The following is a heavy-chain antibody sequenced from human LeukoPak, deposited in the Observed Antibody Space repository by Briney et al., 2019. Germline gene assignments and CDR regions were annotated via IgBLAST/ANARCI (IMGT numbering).Heavy chain of an antibody. CDR2: IKSKTDGGTT. CDR1: GFTFSRYA. J-gene: IGHJ6*03. V-gene: IGHV3-15*01. Sequence: PGGSLRLSCAASGFTFSRYAINWVRQAPGKGLEWVGRIKSKTDGGTTDYAAPVKGRFTISRDDSKNTLYLQMNSLKTEDTAVYYCTTAGSGSYYYYYYYYMDVWGKGTTVTVSS. CDR3: TTAGSGSYYYYYYYYMDV. D-gene: IGHD1-26*01.